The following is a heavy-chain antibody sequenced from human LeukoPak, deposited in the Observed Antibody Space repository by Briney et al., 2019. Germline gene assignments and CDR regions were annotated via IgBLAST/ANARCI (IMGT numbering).Heavy chain of an antibody. J-gene: IGHJ4*02. CDR1: GGSFSGYY. D-gene: IGHD5-12*01. Sequence: SETLSLTCAVYGGSFSGYYWSWIRQPPGKGLEWIGEINHSGSTNYNPSLKSRVTISVDTSKNQFSLKLSSVTAADTAVYYCARHRLVATSIYYFDYWGQGTLVTVSS. V-gene: IGHV4-34*01. CDR3: ARHRLVATSIYYFDY. CDR2: INHSGST.